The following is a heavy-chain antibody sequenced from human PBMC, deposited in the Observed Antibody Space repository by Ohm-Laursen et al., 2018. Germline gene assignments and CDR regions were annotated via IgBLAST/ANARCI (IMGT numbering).Heavy chain of an antibody. CDR3: ARHDGYGR. Sequence: SLRLSCAASGFTFSDYYMNWVRQAPGKGLEWVAIIWHDGSNKYYADSVKGRFTISRDNSKNTLYLQMNSLRAEDTAVYYCARHDGYGRWGQGTRVTVSS. J-gene: IGHJ4*02. D-gene: IGHD5-24*01. CDR2: IWHDGSNK. CDR1: GFTFSDYY. V-gene: IGHV3-33*08.